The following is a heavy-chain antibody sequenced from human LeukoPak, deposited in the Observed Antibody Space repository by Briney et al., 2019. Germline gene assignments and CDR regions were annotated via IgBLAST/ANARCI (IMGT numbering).Heavy chain of an antibody. Sequence: GGSLRLCCVGSGFTVSINYMSWVRQAPGKGLEWVSFVDPDGVTSYADSVKGRFTISRDNSKNILYLQLTTLRAEDTAIYYCTKGTFDHWGQGTLVTVSS. CDR2: VDPDGVT. CDR1: GFTVSINY. V-gene: IGHV3-53*01. CDR3: TKGTFDH. J-gene: IGHJ3*01.